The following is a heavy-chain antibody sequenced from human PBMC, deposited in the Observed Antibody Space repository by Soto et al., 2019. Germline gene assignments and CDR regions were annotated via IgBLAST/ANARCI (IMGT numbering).Heavy chain of an antibody. J-gene: IGHJ4*02. D-gene: IGHD3-9*01. CDR1: GGTFNSYG. CDR2: IIPLYGTV. V-gene: IGHV1-69*06. CDR3: ARRNYDILTGYFTFDY. Sequence: SVKVSCKASGGTFNSYGISWVRQAPGQGLDWMGVIIPLYGTVNYAQKFQGRVSITADKSTSTAYMDLNSLRSDDTAVYYCARRNYDILTGYFTFDYWGQGTLVTVSS.